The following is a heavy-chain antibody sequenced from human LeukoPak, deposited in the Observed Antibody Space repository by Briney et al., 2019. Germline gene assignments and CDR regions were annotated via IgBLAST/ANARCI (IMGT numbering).Heavy chain of an antibody. CDR3: ARHRGKYSPHDAFDI. J-gene: IGHJ3*02. CDR2: IYYSGST. Sequence: SETLSLTCTVSGGSISSSGYYWGCIRQPPGKGLEWMGSIYYSGSTYYNPSLKSRVTISVDTSKNQFSLKLSSVTAADTAVYYCARHRGKYSPHDAFDIWGQGTMVTVSS. CDR1: GGSISSSGYY. D-gene: IGHD5-18*01. V-gene: IGHV4-39*01.